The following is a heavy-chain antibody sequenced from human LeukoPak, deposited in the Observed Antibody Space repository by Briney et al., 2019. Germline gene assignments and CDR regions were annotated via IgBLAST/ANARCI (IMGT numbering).Heavy chain of an antibody. CDR3: ALPGTYYYGSGSYYS. D-gene: IGHD3-10*01. CDR2: IKQDGSEK. V-gene: IGHV3-7*01. J-gene: IGHJ4*02. Sequence: GGSLRLSCAASGFTFDDYGMSWVRQAPGKGLEWVANIKQDGSEKYYVDSVKGRFTISRDNAKNSLYLQMNSLRAEDTAVYYCALPGTYYYGSGSYYSWGQGTLVTVSS. CDR1: GFTFDDYG.